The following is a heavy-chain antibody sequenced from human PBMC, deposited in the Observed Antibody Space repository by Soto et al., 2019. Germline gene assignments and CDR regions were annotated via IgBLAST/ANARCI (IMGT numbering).Heavy chain of an antibody. Sequence: SQTLSTTCASYGGSLSGYYSSWIRQPPGKGLEWIGEINHSGSTNYNPSLKSRVTISVDTSKNQFSLKLSSVTAADTAVYYCARGIAARFDYWGQGTLVTVSS. CDR3: ARGIAARFDY. D-gene: IGHD6-6*01. CDR2: INHSGST. J-gene: IGHJ4*02. CDR1: GGSLSGYY. V-gene: IGHV4-34*01.